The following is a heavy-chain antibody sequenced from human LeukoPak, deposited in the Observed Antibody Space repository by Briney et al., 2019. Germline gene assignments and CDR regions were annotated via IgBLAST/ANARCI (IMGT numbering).Heavy chain of an antibody. Sequence: HPGGSLRLSCAASGFTFSTYAMNWVRQAPGKGLEWVSVISNSGGSTVYADSVKGQFTISRDNSKNTLYLQVKSLRAEDTAVYYCAKASITVAGTYFDYWGQGTLVTVSS. CDR1: GFTFSTYA. D-gene: IGHD6-19*01. CDR3: AKASITVAGTYFDY. CDR2: ISNSGGST. J-gene: IGHJ4*02. V-gene: IGHV3-23*01.